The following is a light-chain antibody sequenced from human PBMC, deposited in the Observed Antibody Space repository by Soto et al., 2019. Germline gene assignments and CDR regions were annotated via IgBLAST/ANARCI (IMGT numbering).Light chain of an antibody. Sequence: QSVLTQPPSVSGAPGQRVTISCTGSSSNIGAGFDVHWYHQIAGTAPKLLIYGNSNRPSGVPDRFSGSKSGTSASLAINGLQAEDEADYYCISYTNRQSYVFGTGTKLTVL. CDR1: SSNIGAGFD. J-gene: IGLJ1*01. V-gene: IGLV1-40*01. CDR3: ISYTNRQSYV. CDR2: GNS.